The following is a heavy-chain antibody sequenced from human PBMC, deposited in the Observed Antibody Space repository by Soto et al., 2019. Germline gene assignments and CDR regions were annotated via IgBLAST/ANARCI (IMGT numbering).Heavy chain of an antibody. CDR2: VSPPFRTS. J-gene: IGHJ6*02. V-gene: IGHV1-69*01. Sequence: QVQLVQSGAEVKKPGSSVKVSCKTSGVSFNNNGIGWVRQAPGHGLEWMGGVSPPFRTSNYARKLQGRISITADASTGTVNLELSSLTSEDPAQYYCARVLYYGSGSYSPYGMDVWGQGTTVTVSS. CDR3: ARVLYYGSGSYSPYGMDV. D-gene: IGHD3-10*01. CDR1: GVSFNNNG.